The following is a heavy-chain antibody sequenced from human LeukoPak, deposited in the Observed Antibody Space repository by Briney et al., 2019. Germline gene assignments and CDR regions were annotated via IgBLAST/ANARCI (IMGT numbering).Heavy chain of an antibody. V-gene: IGHV4-59*01. CDR3: ARTPNFYGSGIFYMDV. CDR2: IYYSGST. CDR1: GGSISSYY. D-gene: IGHD3-10*01. J-gene: IGHJ6*03. Sequence: SETLSLTCTVSGGSISSYYWSWIRQPPGKGLEWIGYIYYSGSTNYNPSLKSRVTISVDTSKNQFSLKLSSVTAADTAVYYCARTPNFYGSGIFYMDVWGKGTTVTISS.